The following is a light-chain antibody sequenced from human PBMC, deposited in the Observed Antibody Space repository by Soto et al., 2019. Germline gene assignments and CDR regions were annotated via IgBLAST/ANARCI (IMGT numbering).Light chain of an antibody. CDR1: SSDVGGYDY. J-gene: IGLJ3*02. Sequence: QSALTQPRSVSGSPGQSVTISCTETSSDVGGYDYVSWCQQHPGKAPKLLIYDVTRRLSGVPDRFSGSKSGNTASLTISGLQAEDEADYYCCSYAGAYTWMFGGGTKLTVL. CDR3: CSYAGAYTWM. CDR2: DVT. V-gene: IGLV2-11*01.